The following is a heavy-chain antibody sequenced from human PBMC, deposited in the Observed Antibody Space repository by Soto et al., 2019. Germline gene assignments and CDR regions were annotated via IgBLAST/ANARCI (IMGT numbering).Heavy chain of an antibody. CDR2: INRSGST. D-gene: IGHD4-17*01. J-gene: IGHJ4*02. V-gene: IGHV4-34*01. CDR1: GVSFSGYY. Sequence: SETLSLTCAVYGVSFSGYYWSLLRQPPGKGLEWIGEINRSGSTNYNASLKSRVTISVDTSNNQFSLKLSSVTAADTAVYYCARLYGGNLFDYWGQGTLVTVSS. CDR3: ARLYGGNLFDY.